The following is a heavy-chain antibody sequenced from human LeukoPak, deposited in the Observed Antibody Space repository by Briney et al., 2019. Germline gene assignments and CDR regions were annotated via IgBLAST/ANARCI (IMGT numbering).Heavy chain of an antibody. Sequence: GGSLRLSCAASGFTFSSYDMHWVRQAPGKSLEWVSAIGPTGDTYYPDSAKGRFTISRENAKNSLYLQMNSLRAGDTAVYYRARGGGGSYYYFDYWGQGTLVTVSS. CDR3: ARGGGGSYYYFDY. J-gene: IGHJ4*02. CDR1: GFTFSSYD. V-gene: IGHV3-13*01. CDR2: IGPTGDT. D-gene: IGHD1-26*01.